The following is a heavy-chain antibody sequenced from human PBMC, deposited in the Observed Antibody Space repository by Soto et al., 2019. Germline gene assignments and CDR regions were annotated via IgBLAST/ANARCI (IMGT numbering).Heavy chain of an antibody. J-gene: IGHJ6*02. CDR3: ARGRGKGGSCYSFMGSYYYYGMDV. V-gene: IGHV4-34*01. Sequence: SETLSLTCAVYGGSFSGYYWSWIRQPPGKGLEWIGEINHSGSTNYNPSLKSRVTISVDTSKNQFSLKLSSVTAADTAVYYCARGRGKGGSCYSFMGSYYYYGMDVWGQGTTVTVSS. CDR2: INHSGST. D-gene: IGHD2-15*01. CDR1: GGSFSGYY.